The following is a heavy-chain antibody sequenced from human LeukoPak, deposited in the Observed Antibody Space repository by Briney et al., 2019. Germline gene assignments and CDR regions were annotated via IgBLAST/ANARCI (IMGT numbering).Heavy chain of an antibody. V-gene: IGHV3-21*01. J-gene: IGHJ4*02. CDR2: ISSGSSYK. Sequence: GGSLRLSCAASGFTFSDYNMDWVRQAPGEGLEWVSSISSGSSYKYYADSVKGRFTISRDNAKNSLYLQMNSLRAEDTAVYYCADGGTAAGTHSSFYWGQGTLVTVSS. CDR1: GFTFSDYN. CDR3: ADGGTAAGTHSSFY. D-gene: IGHD6-13*01.